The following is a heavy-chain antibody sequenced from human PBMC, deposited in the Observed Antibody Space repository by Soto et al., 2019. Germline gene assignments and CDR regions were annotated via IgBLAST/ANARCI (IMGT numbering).Heavy chain of an antibody. CDR3: ARGSGNSPRPNAFDI. Sequence: GASVKVSCKVSGYTLTELSMHWVRQAPGKGLEWMGGFDPEDGETIYAQKLQGRVTMTTDTSTSTAYMELRSLRSDDTAVYYCARGSGNSPRPNAFDIWGQGTMVTVSS. CDR2: FDPEDGET. V-gene: IGHV1-24*01. D-gene: IGHD1-1*01. J-gene: IGHJ3*02. CDR1: GYTLTELS.